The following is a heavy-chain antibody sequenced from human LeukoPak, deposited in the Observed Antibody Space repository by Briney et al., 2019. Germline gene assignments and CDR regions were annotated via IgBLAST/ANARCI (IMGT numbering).Heavy chain of an antibody. J-gene: IGHJ4*02. V-gene: IGHV1-69*04. D-gene: IGHD6-13*01. CDR1: GGTFSSYA. Sequence: SVKVSCKASGGTFSSYAISWVRQAPGQGLEWMGRIIPILGIANYAQKFQGRVTITADKSTSTAYMELSSLRSDDTAVYYCARDAYSSSSHWGQGTLVTVSS. CDR2: IIPILGIA. CDR3: ARDAYSSSSH.